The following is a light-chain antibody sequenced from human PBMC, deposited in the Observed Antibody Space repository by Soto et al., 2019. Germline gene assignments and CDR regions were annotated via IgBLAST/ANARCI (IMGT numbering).Light chain of an antibody. CDR2: GAS. CDR3: QQYNNWLWT. CDR1: QSVSSN. J-gene: IGKJ1*01. V-gene: IGKV3-15*01. Sequence: EIVMTQSPATLSVSPGERATLSCRASQSVSSNLAWYQQKPGQAPRLLIYGASTRATGIPARFSGSGSGTXFTLTISSLQSEDFAVYYCQQYNNWLWTFGQGTKVEIK.